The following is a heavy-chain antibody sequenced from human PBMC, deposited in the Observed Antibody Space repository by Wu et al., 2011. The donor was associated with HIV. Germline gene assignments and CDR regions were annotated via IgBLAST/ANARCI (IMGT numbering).Heavy chain of an antibody. J-gene: IGHJ3*02. CDR2: INPNTGNT. D-gene: IGHD3-22*01. Sequence: QVQLVQSGAEVKKPGASVKVSCKASGYTFSNSDINWVRQAPGQGLEWVGWINPNTGNTGYGEKFQDRVTISTNTSITTAYMEVRRLGSEDTALYYCVRVSYYYDGSGYNDAFDIWAKGQWSPSL. CDR1: GYTFSNSD. CDR3: VRVSYYYDGSGYNDAFDI. V-gene: IGHV1-8*03.